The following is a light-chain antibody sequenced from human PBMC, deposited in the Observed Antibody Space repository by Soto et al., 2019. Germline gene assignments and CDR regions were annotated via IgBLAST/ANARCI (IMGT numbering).Light chain of an antibody. V-gene: IGKV1-5*03. Sequence: IQMTQSPSTLSASVGGRVSINCRASQSISAWLAWYQQKPGKAPRLLIYKASTLEIGVPSRFSGSGSGTKFTLTIASLQPDDFATYYCQQYETFSGTFGPGTKVDIK. CDR1: QSISAW. CDR3: QQYETFSGT. CDR2: KAS. J-gene: IGKJ1*01.